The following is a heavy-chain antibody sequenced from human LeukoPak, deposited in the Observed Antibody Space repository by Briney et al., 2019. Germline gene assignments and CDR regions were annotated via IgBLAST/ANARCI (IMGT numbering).Heavy chain of an antibody. J-gene: IGHJ6*02. CDR1: GGTFSSYA. Sequence: SAKVSCKASGGTFSSYAISWVRQAPGQGLEWMGGIIPIFGTANYAQKFQGRVTITADESTSTAYMELSSLRFEDTAVYYCARGRYDVEYYYYYYGMDVWGQGTTVTVSS. CDR2: IIPIFGTA. V-gene: IGHV1-69*13. D-gene: IGHD3-16*01. CDR3: ARGRYDVEYYYYYYGMDV.